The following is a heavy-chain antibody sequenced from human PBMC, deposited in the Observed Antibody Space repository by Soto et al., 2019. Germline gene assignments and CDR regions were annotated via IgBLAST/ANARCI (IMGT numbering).Heavy chain of an antibody. V-gene: IGHV1-69*02. D-gene: IGHD6-13*01. CDR3: ASAIAAAGPGDPNWFDP. J-gene: IGHJ5*02. CDR2: IIPILGIA. CDR1: GGTFSSYT. Sequence: SVKVSCKASGGTFSSYTISWVRQAPGQGLGWMGRIIPILGIANYAQKFQGRVTITADKSTSTAYMELSSLRSEDTAVYYCASAIAAAGPGDPNWFDPWGQGTLVTSPQ.